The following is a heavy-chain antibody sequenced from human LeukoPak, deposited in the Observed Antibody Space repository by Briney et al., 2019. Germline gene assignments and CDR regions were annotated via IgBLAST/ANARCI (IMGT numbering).Heavy chain of an antibody. Sequence: SETLSLTCTVSGGSISSYYWSWIRQPPGKGLEWIGYIYYSGSTYYNPSLKSRVTISIDTSKNQFSLKLSSVTAADMAVYYCARDVAYCGGDCYPRHFDSWGQGTLVTVSS. D-gene: IGHD2-21*02. CDR3: ARDVAYCGGDCYPRHFDS. CDR2: IYYSGST. CDR1: GGSISSYY. V-gene: IGHV4-59*12. J-gene: IGHJ4*02.